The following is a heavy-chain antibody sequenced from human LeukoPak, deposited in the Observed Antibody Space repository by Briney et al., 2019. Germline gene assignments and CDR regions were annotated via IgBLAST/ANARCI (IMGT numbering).Heavy chain of an antibody. CDR2: INPNSGGT. Sequence: ASVKVSCKASGYTFTGYYMHWVRQAPGQGLEWMGRINPNSGGTNYAQKFQGRVTMTRDTSISTAYVELSRLRSDDTAVYYCARIGYSYGYNSYYFDYWGQGTLVTVSS. D-gene: IGHD5-18*01. CDR1: GYTFTGYY. J-gene: IGHJ4*02. CDR3: ARIGYSYGYNSYYFDY. V-gene: IGHV1-2*06.